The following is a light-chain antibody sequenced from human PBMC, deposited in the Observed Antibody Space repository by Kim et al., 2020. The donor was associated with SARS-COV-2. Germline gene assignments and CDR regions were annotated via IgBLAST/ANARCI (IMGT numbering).Light chain of an antibody. CDR3: QQSLRIPLT. Sequence: DIQMTQSPSSLSASLGDRATISCRASQSVRSNLNWYQQKPGKAPNLLIRLALSSQSGVPSRFSGSGSGTDFTLTITNLQPEDFATYYCQQSLRIPLTFGQGTKLES. V-gene: IGKV1-39*01. J-gene: IGKJ2*01. CDR1: QSVRSN. CDR2: LAL.